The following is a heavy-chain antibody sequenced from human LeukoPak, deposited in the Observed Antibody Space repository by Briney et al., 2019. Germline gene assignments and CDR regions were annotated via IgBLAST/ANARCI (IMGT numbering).Heavy chain of an antibody. CDR2: ISSSSTHI. CDR1: GFTFSCCS. D-gene: IGHD6-19*01. J-gene: IGHJ4*02. Sequence: PGGSLRLSCAASGFTFSCCSMTWIRQAPGKGLEWVSSISSSSTHIYYTDSVKSRFTISRDNLKNSLYLQMNSLGPEDTAVYYCARSAVPGVYDYWGQGTLVTVSS. CDR3: ARSAVPGVYDY. V-gene: IGHV3-21*01.